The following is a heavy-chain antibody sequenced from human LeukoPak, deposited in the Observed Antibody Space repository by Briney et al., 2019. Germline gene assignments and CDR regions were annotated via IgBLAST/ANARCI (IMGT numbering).Heavy chain of an antibody. CDR3: ARGLNLYSSSSHFDY. V-gene: IGHV1-69*01. J-gene: IGHJ4*02. D-gene: IGHD6-6*01. CDR1: GGTFSSYA. Sequence: GASVKVSCKASGGTFSSYAISWVRQAPGQGLEWMGGIIPIFGTANYAQKFQGRVTITADESTSTAYMELSSLRSEDTAVYYCARGLNLYSSSSHFDYWGQGTLVTVSS. CDR2: IIPIFGTA.